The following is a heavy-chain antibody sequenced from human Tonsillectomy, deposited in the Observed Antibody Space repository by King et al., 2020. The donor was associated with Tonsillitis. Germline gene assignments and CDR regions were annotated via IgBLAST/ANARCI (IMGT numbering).Heavy chain of an antibody. CDR3: ARGGIATPFDY. CDR1: GFTFSSNY. CDR2: IYSGGTT. D-gene: IGHD2-21*01. V-gene: IGHV3-66*01. Sequence: VQLVESGGGLVQPGGSLRLSCAASGFTFSSNYMTWVRQSPGKGLEWVSVIYSGGTTYYADSVKGRFTISRDNSKNTVYLQMNSLRGEDTAVYYFARGGIATPFDYWGQGTLVTVSS. J-gene: IGHJ4*02.